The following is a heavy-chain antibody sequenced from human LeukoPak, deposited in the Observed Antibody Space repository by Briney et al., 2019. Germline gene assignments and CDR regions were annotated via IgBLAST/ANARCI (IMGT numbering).Heavy chain of an antibody. D-gene: IGHD5-18*01. CDR3: ARGDRIQLWEYYFDY. CDR2: IYNSGST. Sequence: SDTLSLTCTVSGGSISSSSYYWSWIRQPPGKGLEVIGYIYNSGSTNYNPTLQSRVTISVDTSKNQFSLKLSSVTAADTAVYYCARGDRIQLWEYYFDYWGQGTLVTVSS. CDR1: GGSISSSSYY. V-gene: IGHV4-61*01. J-gene: IGHJ4*02.